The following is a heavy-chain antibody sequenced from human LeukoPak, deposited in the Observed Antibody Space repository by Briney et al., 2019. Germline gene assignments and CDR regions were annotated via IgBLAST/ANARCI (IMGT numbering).Heavy chain of an antibody. CDR2: IYYSGST. Sequence: SETLSLTCTVSGGSISSSSYYWGWIRQPPGKGLEWIGSIYYSGSTNYNPSLKSRVTISVDTSKNQFSLKLSSVTAADTAVYYCARWDDYYDSSGYLYWGQGTLVTVSS. CDR1: GGSISSSSYY. V-gene: IGHV4-39*07. D-gene: IGHD3-22*01. J-gene: IGHJ4*02. CDR3: ARWDDYYDSSGYLY.